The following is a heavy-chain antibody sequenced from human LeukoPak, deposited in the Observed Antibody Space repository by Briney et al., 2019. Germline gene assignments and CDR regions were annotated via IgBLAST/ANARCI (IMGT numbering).Heavy chain of an antibody. V-gene: IGHV4-31*03. Sequence: SETLSLTCTVSGGSISSGGYYWSWIRQHPGKGLEWIGYIYYSGTTHYNPSLKSRVTISLDTSKNQFSLKLSSVTAADTAVYYCSRTYYDSSGYYPFGWFDPWGQGTQVTVSS. D-gene: IGHD3-22*01. CDR1: GGSISSGGYY. CDR2: IYYSGTT. J-gene: IGHJ5*02. CDR3: SRTYYDSSGYYPFGWFDP.